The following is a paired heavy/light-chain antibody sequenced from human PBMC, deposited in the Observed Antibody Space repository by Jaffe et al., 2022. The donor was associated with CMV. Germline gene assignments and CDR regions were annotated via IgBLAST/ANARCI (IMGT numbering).Light chain of an antibody. Sequence: QSALTQVASVSGSPGQSITISCTGTSSDIGGYKYVSWYQRHPGKAPKLMIYDVSNRPSGVSNRFSGSKSGNTASLTISGLQAEDEADYYCSSYTSSSTLVVFGGGTKLTVL. V-gene: IGLV2-14*03. CDR3: SSYTSSSTLVV. J-gene: IGLJ2*01. CDR2: DVS. CDR1: SSDIGGYKY.
Heavy chain of an antibody. CDR3: AKEVGSRIRGCDY. D-gene: IGHD1-26*01. Sequence: EVQVVESGGGLVQPGGSLRLSCEASGFTFSTYSMSWVRQAPGKGLEWVSGITTSGDSTYYADSVKGRFTISRDNFKNTLYLQMNSLRAEDTAIYYCAKEVGSRIRGCDYWGQGTLVTVSS. V-gene: IGHV3-23*04. CDR2: ITTSGDST. J-gene: IGHJ4*02. CDR1: GFTFSTYS.